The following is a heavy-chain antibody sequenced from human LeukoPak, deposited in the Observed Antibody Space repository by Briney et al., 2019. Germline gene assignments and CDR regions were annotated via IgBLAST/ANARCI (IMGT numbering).Heavy chain of an antibody. D-gene: IGHD3-10*02. CDR2: ISAYNGNT. CDR3: ASLFGRN. V-gene: IGHV1-18*01. CDR1: GYTFTSYG. Sequence: AASVKVSCKASGYTFTSYGISWVRQAPGQGLEWMGWISAYNGNTNYAQKLQGRVTMTEDTSTDTAYMELSSLRSEDTAVYYCASLFGRNWGQGTLVTVSS. J-gene: IGHJ4*02.